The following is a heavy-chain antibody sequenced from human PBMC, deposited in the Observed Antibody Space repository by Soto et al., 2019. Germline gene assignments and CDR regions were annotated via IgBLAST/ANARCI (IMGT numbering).Heavy chain of an antibody. J-gene: IGHJ3*01. D-gene: IGHD3-10*01. CDR3: ATRSGGGGAFDF. V-gene: IGHV3-48*03. Sequence: GGSLRLSCAASGFTFSSYEMNWVRQAPGKGLEWVSYISSSGSNIYYADPVQGRFTISRDNAKNSLYLQMNSLRAEDTAVYYCATRSGGGGAFDFWGQGTMVTVSS. CDR1: GFTFSSYE. CDR2: ISSSGSNI.